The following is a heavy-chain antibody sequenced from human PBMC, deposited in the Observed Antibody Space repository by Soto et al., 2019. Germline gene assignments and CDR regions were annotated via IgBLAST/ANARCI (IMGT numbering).Heavy chain of an antibody. V-gene: IGHV4-30-4*01. J-gene: IGHJ5*02. CDR3: ARESVPGYIHHTWFDP. CDR2: NYYSGST. CDR1: GGSITSGEYY. D-gene: IGHD3-16*02. Sequence: QVQLQESGPGLVKPSQTLSLTCTISGGSITSGEYYWSWLRQPPGKGLEWIGYNYYSGSTYYNPSLGSRVTISLDTSKNQFSLKLNSVTAADTAVYYCARESVPGYIHHTWFDPWGQGTLVTVSS.